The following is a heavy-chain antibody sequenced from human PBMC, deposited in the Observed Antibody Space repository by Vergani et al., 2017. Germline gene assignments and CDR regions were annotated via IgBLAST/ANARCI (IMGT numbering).Heavy chain of an antibody. CDR2: MNPNSGNT. V-gene: IGHV1-8*02. CDR3: ARALIAAAGEPFSY. J-gene: IGHJ4*02. Sequence: QVQLVQSGAEVKKPGSSVKVSCKASGGTFSSYTISWVRQAPGQGLEWMGRMNPNSGNTGYAQKFQGRVTMTRNTSISTAYMELSSLRSEETAMYYCARALIAAAGEPFSYWGQGTLVTVSS. CDR1: GGTFSSYT. D-gene: IGHD6-13*01.